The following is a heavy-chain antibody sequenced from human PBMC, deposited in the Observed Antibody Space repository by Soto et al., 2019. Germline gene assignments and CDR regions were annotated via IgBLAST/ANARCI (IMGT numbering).Heavy chain of an antibody. J-gene: IGHJ1*01. Sequence: PGGSLRLSCAASGFTFSSYGMHWVRQAPGKGLEWVAVIWYDGSNKYYADSVKGRFTISRDNSKNTLYLQMNSLRAEDTAVYYCAREDSSGYYYANETVFQHWGQGTLVTVSS. CDR2: IWYDGSNK. CDR1: GFTFSSYG. D-gene: IGHD3-22*01. V-gene: IGHV3-33*01. CDR3: AREDSSGYYYANETVFQH.